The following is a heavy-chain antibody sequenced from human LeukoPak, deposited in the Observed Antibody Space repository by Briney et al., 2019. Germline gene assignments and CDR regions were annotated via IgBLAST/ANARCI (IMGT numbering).Heavy chain of an antibody. CDR1: GGSFSGYY. D-gene: IGHD5-18*01. CDR3: ARHQGIQLWYYFDY. CDR2: INHSGST. Sequence: SEILSLTCAVYGGSFSGYYWSWIRQPPGKGLEWIGEINHSGSTNYNPSLKSRVTISVDTSKNQFSLKLSSVTAADTAVYYCARHQGIQLWYYFDYWGQGTLVTVSS. J-gene: IGHJ4*02. V-gene: IGHV4-34*01.